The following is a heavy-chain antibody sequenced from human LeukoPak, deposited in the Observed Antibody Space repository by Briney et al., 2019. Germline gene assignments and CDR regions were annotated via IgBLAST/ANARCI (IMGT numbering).Heavy chain of an antibody. V-gene: IGHV3-21*01. Sequence: SGGSLRLSCAASGFTFCSYSMNCVRQAPGKGRKWVSSISSSSSYIYYADSVRVRFPISRDNAENSLYLQMNSLRAEDTAVYYCVRDKYYYGSGRSPFDYWGQGTLVTVSS. CDR2: ISSSSSYI. J-gene: IGHJ4*02. CDR1: GFTFCSYS. CDR3: VRDKYYYGSGRSPFDY. D-gene: IGHD3-10*01.